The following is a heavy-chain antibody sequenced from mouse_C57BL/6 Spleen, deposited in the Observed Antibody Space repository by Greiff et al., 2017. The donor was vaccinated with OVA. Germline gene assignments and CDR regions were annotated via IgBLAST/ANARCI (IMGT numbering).Heavy chain of an antibody. CDR1: GFTFSSYG. D-gene: IGHD2-3*01. CDR3: ARTYDGYPFDY. CDR2: ISSGGSYT. J-gene: IGHJ2*01. Sequence: EVKLVESGGDLVKPGGSLKLSCAASGFTFSSYGLSWVRQTPDKRLEWVATISSGGSYTYYPDSVKGRFTISRDNAKNTLYLQMSSLKSEDTAMYYCARTYDGYPFDYWGQGTTLTVSS. V-gene: IGHV5-6*01.